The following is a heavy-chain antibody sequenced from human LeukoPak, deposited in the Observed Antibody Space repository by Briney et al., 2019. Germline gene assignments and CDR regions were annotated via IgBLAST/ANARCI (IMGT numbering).Heavy chain of an antibody. CDR1: GYSFTSYW. V-gene: IGHV5-51*01. D-gene: IGHD3-9*01. J-gene: IGHJ3*02. Sequence: GESLKISCKGSGYSFTSYWIGWVRQMPGKGLEWMGIIYPGDSDTRYSPSFQGQVTISADKSISTAYLQWSSLKASDTAMYYCARCSNTKGYYDILTSYYPGRADAFDIWRQGTMVTVSS. CDR3: ARCSNTKGYYDILTSYYPGRADAFDI. CDR2: IYPGDSDT.